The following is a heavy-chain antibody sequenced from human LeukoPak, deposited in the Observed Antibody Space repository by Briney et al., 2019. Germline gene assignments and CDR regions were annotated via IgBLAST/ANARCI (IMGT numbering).Heavy chain of an antibody. V-gene: IGHV3-23*01. CDR1: GFTFSRHG. J-gene: IGHJ4*02. CDR3: ARGPSGYHNT. CDR2: ISASGGAP. D-gene: IGHD5-12*01. Sequence: GGTLRLSCVASGFTFSRHGMNWVRQAPGKGLEWVSGISASGGAPYYADSVKGRFTISRDNSKNTLYLQMNSLRAEDTAVYYCARGPSGYHNTGGQGTLVTVSS.